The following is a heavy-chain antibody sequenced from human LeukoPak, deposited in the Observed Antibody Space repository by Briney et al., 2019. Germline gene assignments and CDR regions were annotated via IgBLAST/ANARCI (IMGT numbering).Heavy chain of an antibody. CDR3: AKEYTPSSPLGELDS. J-gene: IGHJ4*02. CDR2: IRHDETNE. CDR1: GFSFSSYA. V-gene: IGHV3-30*02. Sequence: GGSLRLSCAVSGFSFSSYAMHWVRQAPGKGLEWVALIRHDETNEYYADSVQGRFTISRDTSKNTLYLQMNSLRAEGTAVYYCAKEYTPSSPLGELDSWGQGTLVTVSS. D-gene: IGHD6-6*01.